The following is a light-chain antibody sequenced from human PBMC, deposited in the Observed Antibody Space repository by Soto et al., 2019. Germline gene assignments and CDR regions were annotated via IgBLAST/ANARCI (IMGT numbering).Light chain of an antibody. J-gene: IGKJ3*01. CDR3: QQYGRSPFT. Sequence: EIELTQSPGTLSLSPGERATLSYRASQSVSSNNLAWYQQRPGQAPRVVIYGASTRATGIPERFSGSGSGTDFTLTISRLEPEDFAVYYCQQYGRSPFTFGPGTKVDIK. V-gene: IGKV3-20*01. CDR1: QSVSSNN. CDR2: GAS.